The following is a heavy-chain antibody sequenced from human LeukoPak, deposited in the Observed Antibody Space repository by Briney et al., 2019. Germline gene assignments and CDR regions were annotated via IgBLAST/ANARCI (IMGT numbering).Heavy chain of an antibody. Sequence: GRSLRLSCAASGFTFSSYAMHWVRQAPGKGLEWVAVISYDGSNKYYADSVKGRFTISGDNSKNTLYLQMNSLRAEDTAVYYCARASSTSCPEWFDPWGQGTLVTVSS. CDR1: GFTFSSYA. J-gene: IGHJ5*02. CDR3: ARASSTSCPEWFDP. D-gene: IGHD2-2*01. V-gene: IGHV3-30-3*01. CDR2: ISYDGSNK.